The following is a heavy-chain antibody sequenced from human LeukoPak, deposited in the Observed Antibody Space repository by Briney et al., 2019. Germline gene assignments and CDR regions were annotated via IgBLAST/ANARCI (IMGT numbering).Heavy chain of an antibody. CDR2: ISYDGSNK. V-gene: IGHV3-30*18. CDR3: AKDPDY. CDR1: GFTFSSYG. Sequence: TGGSLRLSCAASGFTFSSYGMHGVRQAPGKGLEWVAVISYDGSNKYYADSVKGRFTISRDNSKNTLYLQMNSLRAEDTAVYYCAKDPDYWGQGTLVTVSS. J-gene: IGHJ4*02.